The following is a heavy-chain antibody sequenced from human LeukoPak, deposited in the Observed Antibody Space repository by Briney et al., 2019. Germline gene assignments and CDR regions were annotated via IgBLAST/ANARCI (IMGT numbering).Heavy chain of an antibody. CDR3: VRGPAMPTVTIFDY. Sequence: GGSLRLSCAASGLTFSNFAMSWVRQAPGKGLEWVSTISGGGGITYYADSVKGRFTISRDNSKNTLYLQMTSLRAEDTAIYFCVRGPAMPTVTIFDYWGQGTLVIVSS. D-gene: IGHD4-17*01. CDR2: ISGGGGIT. CDR1: GLTFSNFA. V-gene: IGHV3-23*01. J-gene: IGHJ4*02.